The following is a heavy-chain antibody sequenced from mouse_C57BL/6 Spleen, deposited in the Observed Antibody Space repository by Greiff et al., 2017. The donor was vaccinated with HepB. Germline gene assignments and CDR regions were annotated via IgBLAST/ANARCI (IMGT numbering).Heavy chain of an antibody. CDR2: INPSNGGT. CDR3: ARSGDYGSSYDYAMDY. J-gene: IGHJ4*01. D-gene: IGHD1-1*01. V-gene: IGHV1-53*01. CDR1: GYTFTSYW. Sequence: QVQLKQPGTELVKPGASVKLSCKASGYTFTSYWMHWVKQRPGQGLEWIGNINPSNGGTNYNEKFKSKATLTVDKSSSTAYMQLSSLTSEDSAVYYCARSGDYGSSYDYAMDYWGQGTSVTVSS.